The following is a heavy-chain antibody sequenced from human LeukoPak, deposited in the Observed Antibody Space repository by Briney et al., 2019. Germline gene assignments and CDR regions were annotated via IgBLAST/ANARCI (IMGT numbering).Heavy chain of an antibody. CDR2: INPNSGGT. CDR3: ARERDTREDYDILTGYDP. D-gene: IGHD3-9*01. Sequence: ASVKVSCKASGYTFTVYYMHWVRQAPGQGLEWMGRINPNSGGTNYAQKFQGRVTITRDTAISTAYMELSRLRSDDTAVYYCARERDTREDYDILTGYDPWGQGTLVTVSS. CDR1: GYTFTVYY. J-gene: IGHJ5*02. V-gene: IGHV1-2*06.